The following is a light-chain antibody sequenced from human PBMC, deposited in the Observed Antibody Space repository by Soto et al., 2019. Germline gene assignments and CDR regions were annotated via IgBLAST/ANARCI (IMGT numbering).Light chain of an antibody. CDR2: GSA. J-gene: IGKJ1*01. CDR1: QSVFSS. V-gene: IGKV3-15*01. Sequence: EIVMTQSPATLSVSPGERANLSCRASQSVFSSLAWYQQRPGQAPRLLIYGSATRATGIPDRFSGSGSGTEFTLTISSLQSEDSAVYYCQQYHSWPAFGQGTKVDIK. CDR3: QQYHSWPA.